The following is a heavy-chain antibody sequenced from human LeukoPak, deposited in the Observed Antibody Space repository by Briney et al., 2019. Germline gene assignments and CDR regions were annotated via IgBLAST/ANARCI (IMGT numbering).Heavy chain of an antibody. Sequence: GGFLRLSYAASGFTFSNYAMSWVRQAPGKGLEWVSAISGSGGSTDYADSVKGRFTISRDNSKNTLYLQMNSLRAEDTAVYYCAKGPTRVLTPTHFDYWGQGTLVTVSS. J-gene: IGHJ4*02. D-gene: IGHD4/OR15-4a*01. CDR2: ISGSGGST. CDR1: GFTFSNYA. CDR3: AKGPTRVLTPTHFDY. V-gene: IGHV3-23*01.